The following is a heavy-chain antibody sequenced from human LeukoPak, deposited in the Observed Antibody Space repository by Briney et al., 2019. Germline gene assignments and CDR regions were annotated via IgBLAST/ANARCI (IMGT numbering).Heavy chain of an antibody. J-gene: IGHJ6*03. CDR1: GFTFSSYS. CDR3: ARGASYYDFWSGYPNLYYMDV. D-gene: IGHD3-3*01. CDR2: ISSSSSTI. Sequence: GGSLRLSCAASGFTFSSYSMNWVRQAPGKGLEWVSYISSSSSTIYYADSVKGRFTISRDNAKNSLYLQMNSLRAEDTAVYYCARGASYYDFWSGYPNLYYMDVWGKGTTITVSS. V-gene: IGHV3-48*01.